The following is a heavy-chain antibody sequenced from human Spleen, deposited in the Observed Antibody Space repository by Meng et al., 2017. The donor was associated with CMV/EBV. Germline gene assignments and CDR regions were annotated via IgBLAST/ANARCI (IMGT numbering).Heavy chain of an antibody. D-gene: IGHD3-3*01. V-gene: IGHV4-30-4*01. Sequence: SISRGDYCWSWIRQPPGKGLEWNGYIYYSGSTYYKPSLKSRVTISVDTSKNQFSLKLSSVTAADTAVYYCARDSTRITIFGVVRGLDYWGQGTLVTVSS. CDR2: IYYSGST. CDR1: SISRGDYC. J-gene: IGHJ4*02. CDR3: ARDSTRITIFGVVRGLDY.